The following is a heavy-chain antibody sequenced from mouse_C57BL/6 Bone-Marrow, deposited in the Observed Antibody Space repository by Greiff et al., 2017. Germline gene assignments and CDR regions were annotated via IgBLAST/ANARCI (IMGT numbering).Heavy chain of an antibody. CDR2: IYPRSGNT. CDR3: ARSVGLRAWFAY. Sequence: VQLQQSGAELARPGASVKLSCKASGYTFTSYGISWVKQRTGQGLEWIGEIYPRSGNTYYNEKFKGKATLTADKSSSTAYMELRSLTSEDSAVYFCARSVGLRAWFAYWGQGTLVTVSA. V-gene: IGHV1-81*01. D-gene: IGHD2-2*01. CDR1: GYTFTSYG. J-gene: IGHJ3*01.